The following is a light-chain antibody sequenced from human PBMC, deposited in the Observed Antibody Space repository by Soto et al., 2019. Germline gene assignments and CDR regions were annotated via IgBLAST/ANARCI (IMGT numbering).Light chain of an antibody. CDR1: QSIASN. J-gene: IGKJ2*01. CDR2: GAS. V-gene: IGKV3-15*01. CDR3: QQYNNWPYT. Sequence: EILMTQSPATLSVSPGEGATVSCRASQSIASNLAWYQQRPGQAPRLLIYGASTMASGFPARIYGSGSGTEFSLTITSLQSEDSAVYYCQQYNNWPYTFGQGTKLEIK.